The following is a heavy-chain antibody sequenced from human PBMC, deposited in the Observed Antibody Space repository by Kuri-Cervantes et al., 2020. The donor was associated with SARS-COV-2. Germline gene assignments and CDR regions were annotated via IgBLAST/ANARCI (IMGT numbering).Heavy chain of an antibody. CDR2: INPNSGGT. V-gene: IGHV1-2*04. CDR1: GYTFTGYY. J-gene: IGHJ6*02. D-gene: IGHD3-3*01. CDR3: ARDVLRFLEWLDYYYYYGMDV. Sequence: ASVKVSCKASGYTFTGYYMHWVRQAPGQGLEWMGWINPNSGGTNYAQKFQGWVTMTRDTSISTAYMELSRLRSDDTAVYYCARDVLRFLEWLDYYYYYGMDVWGQGTTVTDSS.